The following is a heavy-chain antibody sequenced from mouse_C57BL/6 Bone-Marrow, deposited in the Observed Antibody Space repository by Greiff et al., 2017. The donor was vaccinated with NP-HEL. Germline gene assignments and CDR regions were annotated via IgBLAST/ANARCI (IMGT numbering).Heavy chain of an antibody. CDR1: GYTFTSYW. CDR3: ARENYDYDFDY. V-gene: IGHV1-64*01. Sequence: QVQLQQPGAELVKPGASVKLSCKASGYTFTSYWMHCVKQRLGQGLEWIGMIHTNSGSTNYNEKFKSKATLTVDKSSSTAYMQLSSLTSEDSAVYYCARENYDYDFDYWGQGTTLTVAS. J-gene: IGHJ2*01. CDR2: IHTNSGST. D-gene: IGHD2-4*01.